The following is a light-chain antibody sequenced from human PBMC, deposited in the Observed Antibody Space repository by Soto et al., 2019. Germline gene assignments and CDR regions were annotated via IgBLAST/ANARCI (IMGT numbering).Light chain of an antibody. Sequence: EIVLTQSPGTLSLSPGERATLSCRASQSVGSNLAWYQQKPGQAPRPLMYSASSGATGIPDRFSGSGSGTDFTLTISRLEPEDFAVYYCQYYGRSPLTFGGGTKVDI. V-gene: IGKV3-20*01. CDR3: QYYGRSPLT. CDR1: QSVGSN. CDR2: SAS. J-gene: IGKJ4*01.